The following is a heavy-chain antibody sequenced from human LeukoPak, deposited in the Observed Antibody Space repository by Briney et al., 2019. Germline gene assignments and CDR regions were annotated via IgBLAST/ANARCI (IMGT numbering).Heavy chain of an antibody. J-gene: IGHJ4*02. CDR1: GFIFSRYA. Sequence: QSGRSLSLLYAASGFIFSRYAMRWVRQARAKGLEWVSAISGSGGSTYYADAVKGRFTISRDNSKNTLYLQMNSLRAEDTAVYYCAKGTPKDCSGGSCSLMAGEPNYWGQGTLVTVSS. D-gene: IGHD2-15*01. CDR3: AKGTPKDCSGGSCSLMAGEPNY. CDR2: ISGSGGST. V-gene: IGHV3-23*01.